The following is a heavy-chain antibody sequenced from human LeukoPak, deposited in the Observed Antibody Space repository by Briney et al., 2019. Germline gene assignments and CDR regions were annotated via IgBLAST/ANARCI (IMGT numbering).Heavy chain of an antibody. V-gene: IGHV4-59*08. CDR1: GGSISSYY. J-gene: IGHJ4*02. D-gene: IGHD4-23*01. CDR3: ARLSGTTVVTLDY. Sequence: SETLSLTCTVSGGSISSYYWSWIRQPPGKGMEWIGYIYYSGSTNYNPSLKSRVTISVDTSKNQFSLKLSSVTAAYAAVYYCARLSGTTVVTLDYWGQGTLVTVSS. CDR2: IYYSGST.